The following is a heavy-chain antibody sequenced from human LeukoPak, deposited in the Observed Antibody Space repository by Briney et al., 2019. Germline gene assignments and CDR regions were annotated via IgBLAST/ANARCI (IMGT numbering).Heavy chain of an antibody. J-gene: IGHJ5*02. CDR1: GYTFTSYY. CDR3: ARDTKRIAAGFDP. V-gene: IGHV1-46*01. CDR2: INPSGGST. D-gene: IGHD6-25*01. Sequence: ASVKVSCKASGYTFTSYYMHWVRQAPGQGLEWMGIINPSGGSTSYAQKFQGRVTITRDTSTSTVYMELSSLRSEDTAVYYCARDTKRIAAGFDPWGQGTLVTVSS.